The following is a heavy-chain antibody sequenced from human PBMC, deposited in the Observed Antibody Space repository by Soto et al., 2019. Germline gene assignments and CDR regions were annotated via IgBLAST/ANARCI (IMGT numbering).Heavy chain of an antibody. CDR1: GNALPRHG. D-gene: IGHD1-1*01. CDR2: ISGFNGNT. J-gene: IGHJ2*01. V-gene: IGHV1-18*04. CDR3: ATTGVDWYFDL. Sequence: QVQLLQSGTEVKKPGASVTVSCKPSGNALPRHGISWVRQAPGQGPEWMGWISGFNGNTVYAQKVQGGASMTTDTSTMTAYMELRSLTSADTAIYYCATTGVDWYFDLWGRGNLVTVSS.